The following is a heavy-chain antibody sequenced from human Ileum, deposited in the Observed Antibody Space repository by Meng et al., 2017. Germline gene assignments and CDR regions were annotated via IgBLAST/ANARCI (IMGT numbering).Heavy chain of an antibody. CDR2: IHDSGSR. D-gene: IGHD3-10*01. CDR3: ARFYGSGNFEVHYY. CDR1: GGSASSSFYY. Sequence: HVQPQSQRAGLVRTADTLPLTGNVSGGSASSSFYYWSWTRQAQGKGLEWIGLIHDSGSRNYNPSLKSRVTMSVDTYKNQVSLRLTSVTAADTAVYYCARFYGSGNFEVHYYWGQGTLVTVSS. J-gene: IGHJ4*02. V-gene: IGHV4-61*01.